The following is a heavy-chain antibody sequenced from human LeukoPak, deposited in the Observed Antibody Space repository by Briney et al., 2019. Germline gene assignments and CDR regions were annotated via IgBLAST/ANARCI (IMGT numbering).Heavy chain of an antibody. CDR3: AREDCSSTSCYNGY. J-gene: IGHJ4*02. CDR2: IYTSGST. V-gene: IGHV4-4*07. D-gene: IGHD2-2*02. Sequence: SETLSLTCTVSGGSISSYYWSWIRQPAGKGLEWIGRIYTSGSTNYNPSLKSRVTMSADTSKNQFSLKLSSVTAADTAVYYCAREDCSSTSCYNGYWGQGTLVTVSS. CDR1: GGSISSYY.